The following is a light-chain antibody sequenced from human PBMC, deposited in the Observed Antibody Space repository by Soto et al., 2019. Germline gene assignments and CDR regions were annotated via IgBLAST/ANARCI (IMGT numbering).Light chain of an antibody. J-gene: IGKJ1*01. CDR2: DAS. CDR3: QQRNMWPRT. V-gene: IGKV3-11*01. CDR1: QNINSD. Sequence: EIVLTQSPATLSLSPGERATLSCRASQNINSDLAWYQQRPGQAPRLLIYDASNRAPGIPARFGGSGSGADFTLSISSLEPEDFAVYHCQQRNMWPRTFGQGTKV.